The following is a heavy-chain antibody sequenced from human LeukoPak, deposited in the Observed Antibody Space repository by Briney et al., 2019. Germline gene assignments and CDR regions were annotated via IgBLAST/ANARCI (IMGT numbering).Heavy chain of an antibody. CDR3: AKDRDSSWYSGCFDY. Sequence: GGSLRLSCAASGFTFTSYGMNWVRQAPGKGLEWVAVISYDGSYKYYAGSVKGRFTISRDNSKNTLYLQMNSLRAEDTAEYYGAKDRDSSWYSGCFDYWGQGTLVTVSS. CDR1: GFTFTSYG. V-gene: IGHV3-30*18. D-gene: IGHD6-13*01. J-gene: IGHJ4*02. CDR2: ISYDGSYK.